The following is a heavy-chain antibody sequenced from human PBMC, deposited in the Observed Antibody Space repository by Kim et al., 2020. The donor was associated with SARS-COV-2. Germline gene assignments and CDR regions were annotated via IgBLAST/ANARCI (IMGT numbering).Heavy chain of an antibody. CDR3: ARGRRLKGWNFFDY. V-gene: IGHV3-64*02. CDR1: GFTFSSYA. CDR2: ISSNGGST. Sequence: GGSLRLSCAASGFTFSSYAMHWVRQAPGKGLEYVSAISSNGGSTYYADSVKGRFTISRDNSKNTLYLQMGSLRAEDMAVYYCARGRRLKGWNFFDYWGQGTLVTVSS. D-gene: IGHD1-1*01. J-gene: IGHJ4*02.